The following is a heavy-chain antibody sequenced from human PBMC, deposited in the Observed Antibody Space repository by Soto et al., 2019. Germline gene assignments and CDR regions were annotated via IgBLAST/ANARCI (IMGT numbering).Heavy chain of an antibody. J-gene: IGHJ4*02. CDR2: ISTSDHTT. V-gene: IGHV3-23*01. CDR1: GFTFSRYA. Sequence: PGGSLRLSCAASGFTFSRYAMSWVRQAPGKGLEWVSSISTSDHTTYYADSVKGRFTISTDNSKNTLYVQMNGLRVEDTAVYYCASSPTAVGGTTYHFDYWGQGALVTVS. CDR3: ASSPTAVGGTTYHFDY. D-gene: IGHD6-19*01.